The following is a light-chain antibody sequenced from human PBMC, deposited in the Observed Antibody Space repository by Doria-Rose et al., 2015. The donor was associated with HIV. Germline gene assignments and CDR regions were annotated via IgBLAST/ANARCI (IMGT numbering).Light chain of an antibody. CDR3: HQYGTSWT. V-gene: IGKV3-20*01. CDR2: DGS. J-gene: IGKJ1*01. Sequence: TQSPGTLSLSPGERATLSCRASQSFSSTYLAWYQQKPGQAPSPLIYDGSTRATGIPDRFSASGSGTDFTLTINRLEPKDFALYYCHQYGTSWTFGQGTKVEI. CDR1: QSFSSTY.